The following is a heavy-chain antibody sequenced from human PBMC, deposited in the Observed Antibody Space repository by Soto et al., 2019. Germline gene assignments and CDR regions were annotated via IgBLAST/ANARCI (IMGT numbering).Heavy chain of an antibody. CDR2: IWYDGSNK. Sequence: QVQLVESGGGVVQPGRSLRLSCAASGFTFSSYGMHWVRQAPGKGLEWVAVIWYDGSNKYYADSVKGRFTISRDNSKNTLYLQMNSLRAEDTAVYYCASEGYYHIGYFDYWGQGTLVTVSS. CDR1: GFTFSSYG. J-gene: IGHJ4*02. CDR3: ASEGYYHIGYFDY. D-gene: IGHD1-26*01. V-gene: IGHV3-33*01.